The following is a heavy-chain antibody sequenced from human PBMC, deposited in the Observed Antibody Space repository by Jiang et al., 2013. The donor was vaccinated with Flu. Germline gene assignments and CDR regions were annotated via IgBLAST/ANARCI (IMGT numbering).Heavy chain of an antibody. V-gene: IGHV4-31*03. D-gene: IGHD3-10*01. CDR1: GGSISSGGYY. Sequence: GPGLVKPSQTLSLTCTVSGGSISSGGYYWSWIRQHPGKGLEWIGYIYYSGSTYYNPSLKSRVTISVDTSKNQFSLKLSSVTAADTAVYYCARGSTMVRGVMFYYYGMDVWGQGTTVTVSS. CDR2: IYYSGST. CDR3: ARGSTMVRGVMFYYYGMDV. J-gene: IGHJ6*02.